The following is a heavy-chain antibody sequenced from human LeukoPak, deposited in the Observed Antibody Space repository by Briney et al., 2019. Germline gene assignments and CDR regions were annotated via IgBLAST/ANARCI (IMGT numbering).Heavy chain of an antibody. Sequence: SQTLSLTCAISGDSVSSNSAAWNWIRQSPSRGLEWLGRTYYRSKWYSDYAVSVKSRITINPDTSKNQFPLQLNSVTPEDTAVYYCARVGYSSSGIQTPYYYYGMDVWGQGTTVTVSS. CDR3: ARVGYSSSGIQTPYYYYGMDV. CDR1: GDSVSSNSAA. D-gene: IGHD6-13*01. J-gene: IGHJ6*02. CDR2: TYYRSKWYS. V-gene: IGHV6-1*01.